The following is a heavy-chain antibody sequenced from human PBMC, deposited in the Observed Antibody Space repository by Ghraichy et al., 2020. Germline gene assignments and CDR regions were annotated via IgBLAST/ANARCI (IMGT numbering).Heavy chain of an antibody. CDR2: ISYDGSNK. CDR1: GFTFSSYG. D-gene: IGHD4-17*01. V-gene: IGHV3-30*18. CDR3: AKDLMAYGDYGPNPLIPTNNNWFDP. J-gene: IGHJ5*02. Sequence: GGSLRLSCAASGFTFSSYGMHWVRQAPGKGLEWVAVISYDGSNKYYADSVKGRFTISRDNSKNTLYLQMNSLRAEDTAVYYCAKDLMAYGDYGPNPLIPTNNNWFDPWGQGTLVTVSS.